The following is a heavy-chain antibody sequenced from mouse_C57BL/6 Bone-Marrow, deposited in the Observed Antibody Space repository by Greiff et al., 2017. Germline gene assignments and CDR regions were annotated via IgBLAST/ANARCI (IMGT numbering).Heavy chain of an antibody. Sequence: DVKLVESGGDLVKPGGSLKLSCAASGFTFSSYGMSWVRQTPDKRLAWVATISSGGSYTYYPDSVKGRFTISRDNAKNTLYLQMSSLKSEYTAMYYCADYYGSTSYAMDYWGQGTSVTVSS. CDR3: ADYYGSTSYAMDY. CDR1: GFTFSSYG. V-gene: IGHV5-6*02. J-gene: IGHJ4*01. CDR2: ISSGGSYT. D-gene: IGHD1-1*01.